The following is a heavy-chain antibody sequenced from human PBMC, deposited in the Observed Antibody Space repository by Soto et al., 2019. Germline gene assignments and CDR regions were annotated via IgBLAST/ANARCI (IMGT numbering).Heavy chain of an antibody. CDR2: IKQDGSEK. J-gene: IGHJ6*04. Sequence: EVQLVESGGGLVQPGGSLRLSCAASGFTFSSYWMSWVRQAPGKGLEWVANIKQDGSEKYYVDSVKGRFTISRDNAKNSWYLQMIGLRAGDTAVYYCARVDSSSSEWGLMGVWGKGTTVTVSS. V-gene: IGHV3-7*01. CDR1: GFTFSSYW. CDR3: ARVDSSSSEWGLMGV. D-gene: IGHD6-6*01.